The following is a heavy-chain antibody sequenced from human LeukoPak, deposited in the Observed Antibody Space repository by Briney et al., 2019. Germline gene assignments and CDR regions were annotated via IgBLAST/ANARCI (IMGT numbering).Heavy chain of an antibody. V-gene: IGHV4-4*07. Sequence: SETLSLTCTVSGGSINIYYWSWIRQPAGKGLEWIGRIYTSGSTNYNPSLRSRVTMSVDTSKSQFSLKLTSVTAADTAMYYCARLTVTGNWFDPWGQGTLVTVSS. D-gene: IGHD7-27*01. CDR1: GGSINIYY. CDR2: IYTSGST. CDR3: ARLTVTGNWFDP. J-gene: IGHJ5*02.